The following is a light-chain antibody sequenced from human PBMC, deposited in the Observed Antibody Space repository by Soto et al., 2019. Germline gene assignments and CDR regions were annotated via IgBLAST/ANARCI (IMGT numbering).Light chain of an antibody. CDR3: TSYTSSSSLYV. CDR2: EVT. Sequence: QSALTQPASVSGSPGQSITISCTGSSSDIGGYNYVSWYQQHPGRAPKLMIHEVTNRPSGVSHRFSGSKSGNTASLTISGLHAEDEADYYCTSYTSSSSLYVFGTGTKV. CDR1: SSDIGGYNY. V-gene: IGLV2-14*01. J-gene: IGLJ1*01.